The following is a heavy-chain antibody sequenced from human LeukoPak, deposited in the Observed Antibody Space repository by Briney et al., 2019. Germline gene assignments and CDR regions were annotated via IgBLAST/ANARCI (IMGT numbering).Heavy chain of an antibody. CDR2: IYSGGST. D-gene: IGHD3-16*02. Sequence: PGGSLRLSCAASGFTVSSNYMSWVRQAPGKGLEWVSVIYSGGSTYYADPVKGRFTISRDNSKNTLYLQMNSLRAEDTAVYDCAGFRLRLGELSLGDAFDIWGQGTMVTVSS. J-gene: IGHJ3*02. V-gene: IGHV3-66*01. CDR1: GFTVSSNY. CDR3: AGFRLRLGELSLGDAFDI.